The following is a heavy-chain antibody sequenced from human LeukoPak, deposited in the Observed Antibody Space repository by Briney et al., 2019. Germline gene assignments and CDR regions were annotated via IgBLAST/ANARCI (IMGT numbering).Heavy chain of an antibody. V-gene: IGHV1-8*01. D-gene: IGHD2-2*01. Sequence: GASVKVSCKASGYTFTSYDINWVRQATGQGLEWMGWMNPNSGNTGYAQKFQGRVTMTRNTSISTAYMELSSLRSEDTAVYYCARGPYCSSTRCYYTKYYYYYMDVWGKGTTVTVSS. CDR2: MNPNSGNT. CDR3: ARGPYCSSTRCYYTKYYYYYMDV. CDR1: GYTFTSYD. J-gene: IGHJ6*03.